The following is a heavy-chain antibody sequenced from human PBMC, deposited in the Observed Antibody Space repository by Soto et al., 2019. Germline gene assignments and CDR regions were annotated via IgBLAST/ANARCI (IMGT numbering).Heavy chain of an antibody. CDR1: GFTFSGSA. V-gene: IGHV3-73*02. CDR3: TSQNGDFFEY. D-gene: IGHD4-17*01. CDR2: IRTKANRYAT. J-gene: IGHJ4*02. Sequence: EVQLVESGGGLVQPGGSLKLSCAASGFTFSGSAMHWVRQASGKGLEWVGHIRTKANRYATVYAASVKDRFTISRDDSKNTAYLQGNSLKTEDTAVYYCTSQNGDFFEYWGQGALVTVSS.